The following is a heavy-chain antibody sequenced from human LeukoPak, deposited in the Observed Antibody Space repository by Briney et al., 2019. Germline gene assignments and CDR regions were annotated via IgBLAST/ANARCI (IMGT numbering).Heavy chain of an antibody. CDR2: ISYDGSNK. D-gene: IGHD3-22*01. V-gene: IGHV3-30*18. CDR3: AKDPFPTYYYDSSGPIGY. Sequence: PGRSLRLSCAASGFTFSSYGMHWVRQAPGKGLEWVAVISYDGSNKYYADSVKGRFTISRDNSKNTLYLQMNSLRAEDTAVYYCAKDPFPTYYYDSSGPIGYWGQGTLVTVSS. CDR1: GFTFSSYG. J-gene: IGHJ4*02.